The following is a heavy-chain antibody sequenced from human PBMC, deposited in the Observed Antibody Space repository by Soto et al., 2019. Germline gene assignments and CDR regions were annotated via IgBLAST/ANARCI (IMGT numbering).Heavy chain of an antibody. V-gene: IGHV1-69*13. CDR1: GGTFSSYA. J-gene: IGHJ6*02. D-gene: IGHD2-15*01. CDR2: IIPIFGTA. CDR3: ARGVVVVAATSYYYYYGMDV. Sequence: SVKVSCKASGGTFSSYAISWVRQAPGQGLEWMGGIIPIFGTANYAQKLQGRVTITADESTSTAYMELSSLRSEDTAVYYCARGVVVVAATSYYYYYGMDVWGQGTTVTVSS.